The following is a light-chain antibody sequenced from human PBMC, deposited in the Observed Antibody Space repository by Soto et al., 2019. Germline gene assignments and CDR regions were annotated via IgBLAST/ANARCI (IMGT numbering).Light chain of an antibody. CDR2: DAS. V-gene: IGKV1-39*01. J-gene: IGKJ4*01. CDR1: LSINNY. CDR3: QQSYSTPS. Sequence: EIPMTQSPSSLSASVGDRLTITCRTRLSINNYLNWYQQKPGRAPKLLIYDASTLQSGVPSRFSGSGYGTDFTLTITNLQPEDFATYYCQQSYSTPSFGGGTKVDI.